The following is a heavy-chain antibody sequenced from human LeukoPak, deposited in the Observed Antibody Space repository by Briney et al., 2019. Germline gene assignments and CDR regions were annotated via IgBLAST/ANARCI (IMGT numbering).Heavy chain of an antibody. CDR3: AKDMPPHYYYGSGSRPPRYYYYGMDV. Sequence: GGSLRLSCAASGFTFDDYAMHWVRQAPGKGLEWVSLISGDGGSTYYADSVKGRFTISRDNSKNSLHLQMNSLRTEDTALYYCAKDMPPHYYYGSGSRPPRYYYYGMDVWGQGTTVTVSS. CDR1: GFTFDDYA. J-gene: IGHJ6*02. D-gene: IGHD3-10*01. V-gene: IGHV3-43*02. CDR2: ISGDGGST.